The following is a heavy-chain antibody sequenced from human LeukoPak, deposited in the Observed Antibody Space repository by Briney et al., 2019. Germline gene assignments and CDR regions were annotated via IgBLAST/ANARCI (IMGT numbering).Heavy chain of an antibody. CDR1: GYTFTGYY. CDR2: INPNSGGT. CDR3: ATEDSGSYYFAY. V-gene: IGHV1-2*02. Sequence: ASVKVSCKASGYTFTGYYMHWVRQAPGQGREGMGWINPNSGGTNYAQKFQGRGTMTRDTSISTAYMELSRRRSDDTAVYYCATEDSGSYYFAYWGQGTLVTVSS. J-gene: IGHJ4*02. D-gene: IGHD1-26*01.